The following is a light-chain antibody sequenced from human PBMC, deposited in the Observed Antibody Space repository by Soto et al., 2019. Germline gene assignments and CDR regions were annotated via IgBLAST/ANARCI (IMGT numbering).Light chain of an antibody. J-gene: IGLJ1*01. V-gene: IGLV2-14*01. CDR3: SSYTSSSSYV. CDR2: DVN. Sequence: QSALTQPASVSGSPGQSITISCTGTSSDVGGYKYVSWYQQHPDKAPQLIIYDVNNRPSGISHRFSGSKSGNTASLTISGLQAEDEADYYCSSYTSSSSYVFGPGTKLTVL. CDR1: SSDVGGYKY.